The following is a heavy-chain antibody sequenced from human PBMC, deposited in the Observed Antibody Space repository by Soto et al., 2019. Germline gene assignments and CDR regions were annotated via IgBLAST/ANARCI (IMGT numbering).Heavy chain of an antibody. CDR1: GGSVSSGSYY. Sequence: QVQLQESGPGLVKPSETLSLTCTVSGGSVSSGSYYWSWIRQPPGKGLEWIGYIYYSGSTNYNPSLKSRATISLDPSKNQFALRLSSVTAADTAVYYCAGGRVLVPAAMMPGGNWFDPGGQGTLVTVSS. V-gene: IGHV4-61*01. CDR2: IYYSGST. D-gene: IGHD2-2*01. CDR3: AGGRVLVPAAMMPGGNWFDP. J-gene: IGHJ5*02.